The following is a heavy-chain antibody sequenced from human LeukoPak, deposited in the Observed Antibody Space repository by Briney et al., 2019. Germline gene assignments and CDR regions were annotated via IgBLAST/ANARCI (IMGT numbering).Heavy chain of an antibody. D-gene: IGHD1-26*01. CDR1: GGSISSYY. CDR2: IYYSGST. Sequence: SETLSLTCTVSGGSISSYYWSWIRQPPGKGLEWIGYIYYSGSTNYNPSLKSRVTISVDTSKNQFSLKLSSVTAADTVVYYCARAPDEWELLYYFDYWGQGTLVTVSS. V-gene: IGHV4-59*01. CDR3: ARAPDEWELLYYFDY. J-gene: IGHJ4*02.